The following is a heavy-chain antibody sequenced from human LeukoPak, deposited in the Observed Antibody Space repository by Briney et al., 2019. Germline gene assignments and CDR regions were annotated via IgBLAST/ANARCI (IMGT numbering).Heavy chain of an antibody. J-gene: IGHJ4*02. D-gene: IGHD2-2*01. Sequence: GGSLRLSCAASGFTFDDYDMHWVRQAPGKGLEWVSGISWNSARTGYGDPVKGRFTISRDNAKKTLYLQMNSLRAEDMALYYCAKKKCSSSSCWFDYWGQGTLVAVSS. CDR3: AKKKCSSSSCWFDY. V-gene: IGHV3-9*03. CDR1: GFTFDDYD. CDR2: ISWNSART.